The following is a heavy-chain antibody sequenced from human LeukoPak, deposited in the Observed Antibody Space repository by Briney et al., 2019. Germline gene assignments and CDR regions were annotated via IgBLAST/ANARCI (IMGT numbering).Heavy chain of an antibody. CDR3: AKALLVAIAAAGDNWFDP. D-gene: IGHD6-13*01. CDR1: RFTFISYD. Sequence: TGGSLRLSCAASRFTFISYDMHWVRQAPGKGLEWVAVISYDGSNKYYADSVKGRFTISRDNSENTLYLQMNSLRAEGTAVYYCAKALLVAIAAAGDNWFDPWGQGTLVTVSS. J-gene: IGHJ5*02. V-gene: IGHV3-30*18. CDR2: ISYDGSNK.